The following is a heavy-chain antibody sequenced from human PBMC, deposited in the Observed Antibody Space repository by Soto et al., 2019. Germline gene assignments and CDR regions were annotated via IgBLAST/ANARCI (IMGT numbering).Heavy chain of an antibody. J-gene: IGHJ4*02. CDR2: IIPIFGTA. CDR3: ARVTMVRGVRGEFDC. D-gene: IGHD3-10*01. Sequence: SVKVSCKASGGTFSSYAISWVRQAPGQGLEWMGGIIPIFGTANYAQKFQGRVTITADESTSTDYMELSSLRSEDTAVYYCARVTMVRGVRGEFDCWGQGTLVTVSS. V-gene: IGHV1-69*13. CDR1: GGTFSSYA.